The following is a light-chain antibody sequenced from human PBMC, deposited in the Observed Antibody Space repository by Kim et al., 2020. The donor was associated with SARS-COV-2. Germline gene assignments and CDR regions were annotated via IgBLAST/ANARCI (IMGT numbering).Light chain of an antibody. CDR2: ETS. CDR3: QQFGDSSYT. CDR1: ESVASSF. J-gene: IGKJ2*01. V-gene: IGKV3-20*01. Sequence: EIVLTQSPGTLALSPGERATLSCRASESVASSFLAWYQQKPGQAPTLLIYETSTRATGIPDRFSGSGSGTDFTLTISGLEPEDFAVYYCQQFGDSSYTFGQGTKLEI.